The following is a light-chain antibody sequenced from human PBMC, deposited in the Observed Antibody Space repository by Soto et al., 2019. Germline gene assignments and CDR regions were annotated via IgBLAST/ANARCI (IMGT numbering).Light chain of an antibody. V-gene: IGLV4-69*01. CDR1: SGHSSYA. CDR3: QTWGTGIGV. Sequence: QLVLTQSPSASASLGASVKLTCTLSSGHSSYAIAWHQQQPEKGPRYLMKLNSDGSHSKGDGIPDRFSGSSSGAEHYLTISCLQSEDEADYYCQTWGTGIGVFGGGTKQTVL. J-gene: IGLJ2*01. CDR2: LNSDGSH.